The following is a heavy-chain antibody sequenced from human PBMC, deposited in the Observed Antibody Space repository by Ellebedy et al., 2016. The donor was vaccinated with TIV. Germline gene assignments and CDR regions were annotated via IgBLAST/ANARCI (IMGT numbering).Heavy chain of an antibody. D-gene: IGHD6-13*01. CDR1: GGTFSSYA. Sequence: SVKVSCXASGGTFSSYAISWVRQAPGQGLEWMGGIIPIFGTANYAQKFQGRVTITADESTSTAYMELSSLRSEDTAVYYCAREAGRQQLVPDYGMDVWGQGTTVTVSS. CDR2: IIPIFGTA. J-gene: IGHJ6*02. CDR3: AREAGRQQLVPDYGMDV. V-gene: IGHV1-69*13.